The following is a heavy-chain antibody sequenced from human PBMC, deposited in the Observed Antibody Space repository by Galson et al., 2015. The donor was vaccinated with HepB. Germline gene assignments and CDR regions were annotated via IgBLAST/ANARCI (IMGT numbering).Heavy chain of an antibody. CDR2: ISYDGSNK. V-gene: IGHV3-30*18. Sequence: SLRLSCAASGFTFSSYGMHWVRQAPGKGLEWVAVISYDGSNKYYADSVKGRFTISRDNSKNTLYLQMNSLRAEDTAVYYCAKVSGNYYYYGMDVWGQGTTVTVSS. D-gene: IGHD1-26*01. CDR1: GFTFSSYG. CDR3: AKVSGNYYYYGMDV. J-gene: IGHJ6*02.